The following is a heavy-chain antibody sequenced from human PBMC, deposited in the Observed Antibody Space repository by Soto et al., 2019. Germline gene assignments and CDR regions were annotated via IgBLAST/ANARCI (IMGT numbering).Heavy chain of an antibody. CDR3: AGPIAASYGAFDI. J-gene: IGHJ3*02. V-gene: IGHV3-33*05. CDR1: GFSLDTYA. Sequence: QVQLVAWGGGVIQPGRSLRLSCALSGFSLDTYAIHWVRQAPGKGLEWVAHVSYDGSDKDFGDSVKGRFTISRDNSRKMVYLQMSGLRAEDTAAYYCAGPIAASYGAFDIWGPGTKVTVSA. CDR2: VSYDGSDK. D-gene: IGHD6-13*01.